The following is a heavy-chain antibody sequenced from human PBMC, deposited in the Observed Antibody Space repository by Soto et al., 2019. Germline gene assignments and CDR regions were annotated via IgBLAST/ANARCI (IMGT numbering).Heavy chain of an antibody. Sequence: LSLTCTVSGGSMRNYFWTWIRQPPGKGLEWIGYIHYSGTTSFFPSYNPSLRSRVTTSEDTSKNQFSLKLLSVTTADTAVYFCAAGEASSRNLAPYYLDFWGQGTLVTVSS. V-gene: IGHV4-59*01. D-gene: IGHD6-13*01. CDR2: IHYSGTT. J-gene: IGHJ4*02. CDR3: AAGEASSRNLAPYYLDF. CDR1: GGSMRNYF.